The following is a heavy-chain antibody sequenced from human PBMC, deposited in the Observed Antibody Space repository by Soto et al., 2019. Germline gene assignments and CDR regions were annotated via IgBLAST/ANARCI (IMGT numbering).Heavy chain of an antibody. CDR1: GLSFRDAW. J-gene: IGHJ4*02. CDR3: TWMNTVTSVYN. D-gene: IGHD4-17*01. Sequence: EAQLVDSGGGLVKPGESLTLSCEVSGLSFRDAWLTWVRQAPGKGLEWVGHSRGGGGTADYAAPVQGRFRISRDLSKNTMYLQMNSLQNDDTGFYYCTWMNTVTSVYNWGRGTLVTVSS. CDR2: SRGGGGTA. V-gene: IGHV3-15*01.